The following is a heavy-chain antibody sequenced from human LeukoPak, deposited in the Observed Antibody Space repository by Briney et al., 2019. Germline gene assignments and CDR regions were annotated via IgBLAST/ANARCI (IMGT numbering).Heavy chain of an antibody. Sequence: GGSLRLSCVASGFTFTDYWMNWVRLVPGKGLEWVGNINQDGSVKFYVDSVKGRFTISRDNARNSLFLEMHSLRADDTALYSRARDCCASGSHDGWGQGTGVTVSS. CDR2: INQDGSVK. CDR3: ARDCCASGSHDG. CDR1: GFTFTDYW. V-gene: IGHV3-7*01. D-gene: IGHD3-10*01. J-gene: IGHJ3*01.